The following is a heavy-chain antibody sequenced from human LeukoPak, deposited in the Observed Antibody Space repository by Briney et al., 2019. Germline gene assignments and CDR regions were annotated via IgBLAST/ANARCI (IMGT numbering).Heavy chain of an antibody. CDR1: GFTFRSHW. CDR3: ARAATGTAGAFDI. CDR2: INGDGSST. Sequence: GGSLRLSCAASGFTFRSHWMHWVRQAPGKGLVWVSRINGDGSSTSYADSVKGRFTISRDNAKNTLYLQMNSLGVEDTAVYYCARAATGTAGAFDIWGQGTMVAVSS. D-gene: IGHD1-26*01. J-gene: IGHJ3*02. V-gene: IGHV3-74*01.